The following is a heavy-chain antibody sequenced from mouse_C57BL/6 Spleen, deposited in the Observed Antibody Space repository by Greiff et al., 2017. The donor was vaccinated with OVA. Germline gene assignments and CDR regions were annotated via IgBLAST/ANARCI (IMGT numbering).Heavy chain of an antibody. V-gene: IGHV1-7*01. CDR2: INPSSGYT. Sequence: VKLMESGAELAKPGASVKLSCKASGYTFTSYWMHWVKQRPGQGLEWIGYINPSSGYTKYNQKFTDKATLTADKSSSTAYMQLRCLTYEDSAVYYCARGDYGSIYYFDDWGKGTTLTVSS. CDR3: ARGDYGSIYYFDD. J-gene: IGHJ2*01. D-gene: IGHD1-1*01. CDR1: GYTFTSYW.